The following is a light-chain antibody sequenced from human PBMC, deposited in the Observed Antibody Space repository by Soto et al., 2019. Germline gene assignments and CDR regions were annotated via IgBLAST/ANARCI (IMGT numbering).Light chain of an antibody. CDR2: DAS. CDR3: QQRGNWPPLT. V-gene: IGKV3-11*01. Sequence: EIVLTQFPATLSLSAGARATVSCRASQSVSNRLAWYQQKPGQAPRLLIYDASNRATGIPARFSGSGSRTDFTLTISSLEPEDFAIYYGQQRGNWPPLTFGGGTKVEIK. J-gene: IGKJ4*01. CDR1: QSVSNR.